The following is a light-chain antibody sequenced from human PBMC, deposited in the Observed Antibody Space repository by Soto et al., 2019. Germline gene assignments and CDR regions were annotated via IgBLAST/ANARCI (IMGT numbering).Light chain of an antibody. Sequence: EILLTQSPGTLSLSPGLRATLSCRASQSLSSSYLAWYQQKPGQAPRLLIYGASTRATDIPDRFSGSGSGTDFTLTISKLEPEDFAVYYCQQYDDSPPWTFGQGTKVEIK. V-gene: IGKV3-20*01. CDR1: QSLSSSY. J-gene: IGKJ1*01. CDR3: QQYDDSPPWT. CDR2: GAS.